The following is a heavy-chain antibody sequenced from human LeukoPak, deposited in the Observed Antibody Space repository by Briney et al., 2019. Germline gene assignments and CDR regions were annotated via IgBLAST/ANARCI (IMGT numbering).Heavy chain of an antibody. CDR3: ARAGELRYMDV. D-gene: IGHD3-16*01. V-gene: IGHV3-11*04. Sequence: GGSLRLSCAASGFTFSDYYMSWIRQAPGKGLEWVSTIKGTGLTTYYADSVKGRFTISRDNAKNSLFLQMSSLRADDTAIYYCARAGELRYMDVWGKGTMVTVSS. CDR2: IKGTGLTT. CDR1: GFTFSDYY. J-gene: IGHJ3*01.